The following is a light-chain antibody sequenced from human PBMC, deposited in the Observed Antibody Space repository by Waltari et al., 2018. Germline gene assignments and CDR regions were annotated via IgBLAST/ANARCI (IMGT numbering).Light chain of an antibody. J-gene: IGLJ3*02. CDR1: SGHSSYA. CDR3: QTWGTGSWV. CDR2: INSDDTH. Sequence: QLVLTQSPSASASLGASVKFTCTLSSGHSSYAIAWHQQQPEKGPRYLMKINSDDTHTKGDVLPDRFSGSSSWAERYLTISSLQSEDEADYYCQTWGTGSWVFGGGTKLTVL. V-gene: IGLV4-69*01.